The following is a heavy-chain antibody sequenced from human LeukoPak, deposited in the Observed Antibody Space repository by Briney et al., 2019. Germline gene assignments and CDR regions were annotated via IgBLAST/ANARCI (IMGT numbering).Heavy chain of an antibody. D-gene: IGHD3-10*01. J-gene: IGHJ5*02. V-gene: IGHV1-3*03. CDR3: ARGSYYGSGSYSKNGFDP. CDR2: INAGNGNT. Sequence: ASVKVSCKASGYTFTGYYMHWVRQAPGQRLEWMGWINAGNGNTKYSQEFQGRVTITRDTSASTAYMELSSLRSEDMAVYYCARGSYYGSGSYSKNGFDPWGQGTLVTVSS. CDR1: GYTFTGYY.